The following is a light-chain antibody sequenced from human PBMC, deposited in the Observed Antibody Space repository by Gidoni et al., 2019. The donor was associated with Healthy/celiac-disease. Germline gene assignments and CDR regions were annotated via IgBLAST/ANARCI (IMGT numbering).Light chain of an antibody. V-gene: IGLV1-44*01. Sequence: QTVLTEPHSASGTPGQTITISCSEGTSNIGSNPVNWYQHIPGASPNLLIYSNSQRPSGFPDRFSGSTSGTSASLAISALQSEDVAAYYCATWVDSLNGLTFGGGTKLTVL. CDR1: TSNIGSNP. J-gene: IGLJ2*01. CDR3: ATWVDSLNGLT. CDR2: SNS.